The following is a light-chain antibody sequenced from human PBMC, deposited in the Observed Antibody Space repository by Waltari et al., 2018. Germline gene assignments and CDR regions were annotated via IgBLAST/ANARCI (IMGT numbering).Light chain of an antibody. CDR1: QSVSNN. CDR2: DAS. J-gene: IGKJ1*01. Sequence: VMTQSPVTLSVSPGERATLSCRASQSVSNNLAWYQHKPGQAPRLVMYDASTRASGLPARFSGTGSGREFTLTINSLQSEDVAIYYCQQYSNWPPWTFGQGTTVEIK. V-gene: IGKV3-15*01. CDR3: QQYSNWPPWT.